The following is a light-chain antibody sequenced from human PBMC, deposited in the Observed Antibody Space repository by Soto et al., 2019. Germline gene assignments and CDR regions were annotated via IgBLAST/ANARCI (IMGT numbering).Light chain of an antibody. CDR3: SSYTTANTYV. CDR1: SSDVGGYKY. J-gene: IGLJ1*01. V-gene: IGLV2-14*01. CDR2: EVS. Sequence: QSVLTQPASVSGSPGQSITISCTGTSSDVGGYKYVSWYQQHPGKAPKLMIYEVSNRPSGVSNRFSGSKSGNTASLTISGLQAEDEADYYCSSYTTANTYVFGTGKKVTVL.